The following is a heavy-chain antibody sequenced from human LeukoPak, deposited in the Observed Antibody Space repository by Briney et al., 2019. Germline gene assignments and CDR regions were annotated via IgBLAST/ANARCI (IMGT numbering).Heavy chain of an antibody. D-gene: IGHD3-10*01. V-gene: IGHV4-39*07. Sequence: SETLSLTCSVSGVSIGSGSNYWGWIRQPPGKTLEWIGSIYSSGSTHYNPSLKSRVIILIDTAKNHFSLNLSSVTAADTAVYYCARSDGYGLVGIWGQGTMVTVSS. CDR3: ARSDGYGLVGI. CDR2: IYSSGST. CDR1: GVSIGSGSNY. J-gene: IGHJ3*02.